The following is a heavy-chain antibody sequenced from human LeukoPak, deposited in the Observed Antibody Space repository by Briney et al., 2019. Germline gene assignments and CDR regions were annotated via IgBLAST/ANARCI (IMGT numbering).Heavy chain of an antibody. V-gene: IGHV5-51*01. CDR1: GYTLTNDW. J-gene: IGHJ4*02. CDR3: ARSRYYGDTYYFDY. D-gene: IGHD4-17*01. Sequence: GESLKISCKGSGYTLTNDWIGWVRQMPGKGLEWSGIIYVVDSDTRYRPSFQGQVTISADKSINTAYLQWSSLKASDTAMYYCARSRYYGDTYYFDYWGLGTLVTVSS. CDR2: IYVVDSDT.